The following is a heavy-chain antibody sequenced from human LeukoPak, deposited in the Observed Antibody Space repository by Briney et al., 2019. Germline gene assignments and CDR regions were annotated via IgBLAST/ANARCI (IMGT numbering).Heavy chain of an antibody. Sequence: GGSLRLSCAASGFTFSNYAIHWVRQPPGKELEWVAVISYDGSEKYYADSVKGRFTISRDNSKSTLYLQMNSLRLEDTAVYYCARGGQLWFPLDYWGQGTLVTVSS. CDR2: ISYDGSEK. V-gene: IGHV3-30*04. CDR1: GFTFSNYA. J-gene: IGHJ4*02. D-gene: IGHD5-18*01. CDR3: ARGGQLWFPLDY.